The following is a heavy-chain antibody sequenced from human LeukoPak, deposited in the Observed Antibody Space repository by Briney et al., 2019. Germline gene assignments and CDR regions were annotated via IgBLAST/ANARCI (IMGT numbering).Heavy chain of an antibody. CDR1: GGSISSGGYS. Sequence: TPSETLSLTCAVSGGSISSGGYSWSWIRQPPGKGLEWIGYIYHSGSTYYNPSLKSRVTISVDRSKNQFSLKLSSVTAADTAVYYCARAVDDYGPPEDGGSWFDPWGQGTLVTVSS. V-gene: IGHV4-30-2*01. J-gene: IGHJ5*02. CDR3: ARAVDDYGPPEDGGSWFDP. D-gene: IGHD4-17*01. CDR2: IYHSGST.